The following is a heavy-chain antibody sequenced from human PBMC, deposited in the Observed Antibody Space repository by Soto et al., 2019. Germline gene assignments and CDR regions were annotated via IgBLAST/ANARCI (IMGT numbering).Heavy chain of an antibody. D-gene: IGHD3-16*01. J-gene: IGHJ4*02. CDR2: IKSKTDGGIT. CDR1: GFTFRNAW. CDR3: STDGVCGTL. V-gene: IGHV3-15*07. Sequence: EVQLVESGGGLVKPGGSLRLSCAASGFTFRNAWMTWIRQAPGKVLEWVGRIKSKTDGGITDYAAPVKGRFTISRDDSKNTVYLQMSSSKTEETAVYYCSTDGVCGTLWGQGTLVTVSS.